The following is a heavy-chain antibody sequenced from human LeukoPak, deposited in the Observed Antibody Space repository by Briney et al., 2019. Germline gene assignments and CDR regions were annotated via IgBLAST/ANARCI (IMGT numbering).Heavy chain of an antibody. V-gene: IGHV1-2*06. D-gene: IGHD6-13*01. CDR3: ARGSTTQLVNRTGYYFDY. Sequence: ASVKVSCKASGYTFTGYYMHWVRQAPGQGLEWMGRINPNSGGTNYAQKLQGRVTMTRDTSISTAYMELSRLRSDDTAVYYCARGSTTQLVNRTGYYFDYWGQGTLVTVSS. CDR1: GYTFTGYY. J-gene: IGHJ4*02. CDR2: INPNSGGT.